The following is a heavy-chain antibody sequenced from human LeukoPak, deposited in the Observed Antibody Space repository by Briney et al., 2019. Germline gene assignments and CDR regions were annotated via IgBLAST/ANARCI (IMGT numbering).Heavy chain of an antibody. V-gene: IGHV3-23*01. CDR1: GFTFSSYA. CDR3: AKDPGIAARPGYYYYGMDV. D-gene: IGHD6-6*01. J-gene: IGHJ6*02. CDR2: ISGSGGST. Sequence: GGSLRLSCAAFGFTFSSYAMSWVRQAPGKGLEWVSAISGSGGSTYYADSVKGRFTISRDNSKNTLYLQMNSLRAEDTAVYYCAKDPGIAARPGYYYYGMDVWGQGTTVTVSS.